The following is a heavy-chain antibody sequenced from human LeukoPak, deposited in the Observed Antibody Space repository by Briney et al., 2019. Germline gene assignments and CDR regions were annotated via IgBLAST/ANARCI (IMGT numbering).Heavy chain of an antibody. D-gene: IGHD6-6*01. J-gene: IGHJ4*02. CDR2: IYYSGST. V-gene: IGHV4-59*01. Sequence: SETLTLTGTVSGGSSSSYYWSWIRQPPGKGLEWIGYIYYSGSTNYNPSLKSRVTISVDTSKNQFSLKLSSVTAADTAVYYCARAGERRAARFDYWGQGSLVTVSS. CDR3: ARAGERRAARFDY. CDR1: GGSSSSYY.